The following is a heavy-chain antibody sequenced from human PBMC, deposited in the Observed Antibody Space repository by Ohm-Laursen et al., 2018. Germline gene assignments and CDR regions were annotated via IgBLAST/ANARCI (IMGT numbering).Heavy chain of an antibody. V-gene: IGHV4-59*08. CDR1: GGSISTYY. CDR3: ARHIFYYDSSGYYRYYFDY. J-gene: IGHJ4*02. D-gene: IGHD3-22*01. Sequence: SETLSLTCTVSGGSISTYYWSWIRQPPGKGLEWIGYIYYSGSTNYNPSLKSRVTISVDTSKNHFSLKLTSVTAADTAVYYCARHIFYYDSSGYYRYYFDYWGQGTLVTVSS. CDR2: IYYSGST.